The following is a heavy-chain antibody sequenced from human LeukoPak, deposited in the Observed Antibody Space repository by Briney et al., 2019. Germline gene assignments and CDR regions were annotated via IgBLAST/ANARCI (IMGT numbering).Heavy chain of an antibody. CDR3: ARGTMILYYYGSGSYYNY. CDR1: GGSFSGYY. V-gene: IGHV4-34*01. CDR2: INHSGST. J-gene: IGHJ4*02. D-gene: IGHD3-10*01. Sequence: SETLSLTCAVYGGSFSGYYWSWIRQPPGKGLERIGEINHSGSTNYNPSLKSRVTISVDTSKNQFSLKLSSVTAADTAVYYCARGTMILYYYGSGSYYNYWGQGTLVTVSS.